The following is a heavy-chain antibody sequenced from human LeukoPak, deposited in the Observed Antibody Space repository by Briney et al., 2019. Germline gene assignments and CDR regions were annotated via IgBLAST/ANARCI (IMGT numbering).Heavy chain of an antibody. V-gene: IGHV4-59*01. Sequence: SETLSLTCTVSGGSISSYYWSWIRQPPGKGLEWIGYIYYSGSTNYNPSLKSRVTISVETSKNQFSLKLSSVTAADTAVYYCARDRGDFGGPGGYFDYWGQGTLVTVSS. CDR1: GGSISSYY. CDR2: IYYSGST. CDR3: ARDRGDFGGPGGYFDY. D-gene: IGHD4-23*01. J-gene: IGHJ4*02.